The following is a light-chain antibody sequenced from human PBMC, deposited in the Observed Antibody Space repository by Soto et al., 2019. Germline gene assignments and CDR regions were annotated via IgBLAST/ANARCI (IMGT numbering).Light chain of an antibody. J-gene: IGKJ1*01. V-gene: IGKV3-20*01. Sequence: EIVLTHSPGTLSLSPGERATLSCRASQSVSSNYLAWYQQKPGQAPRPLIYGASSRATGIPDRFSGSGAGTDFTLTISRLESEDFAVYYCQQYGSSPWTFGQGTKVEIK. CDR1: QSVSSNY. CDR2: GAS. CDR3: QQYGSSPWT.